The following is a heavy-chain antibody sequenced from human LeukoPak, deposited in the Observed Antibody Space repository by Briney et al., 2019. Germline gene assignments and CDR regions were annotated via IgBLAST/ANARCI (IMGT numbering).Heavy chain of an antibody. CDR2: IIPIFGTA. CDR3: ARARRGYYYYYYMDV. J-gene: IGHJ6*03. Sequence: SVKVSCKASGGTFSSYAISWVRQAPGQGLEWMGGIIPIFGTANHAQRFQGRVTITADKSMSTAYMELSSLRSEDTAVYYCARARRGYYYYYYMDVWGKGTTVTVSS. D-gene: IGHD3-10*01. V-gene: IGHV1-69*06. CDR1: GGTFSSYA.